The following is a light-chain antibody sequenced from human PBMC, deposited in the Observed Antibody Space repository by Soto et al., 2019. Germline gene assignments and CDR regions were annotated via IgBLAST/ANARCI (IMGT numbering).Light chain of an antibody. CDR1: QSVSSSY. Sequence: EIVLTQSPGTLSLSPGERATLSCRASQSVSSSYLAWYQQKPGQAPRLLIYGASSRATGIPDRFSGSGSGTDFTLTISRLEPDDFAEYYCQQYGSSSITFGQGTRLEIK. V-gene: IGKV3-20*01. J-gene: IGKJ5*01. CDR3: QQYGSSSIT. CDR2: GAS.